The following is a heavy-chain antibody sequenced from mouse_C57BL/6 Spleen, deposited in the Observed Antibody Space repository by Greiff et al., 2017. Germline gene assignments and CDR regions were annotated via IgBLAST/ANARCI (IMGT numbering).Heavy chain of an antibody. CDR1: GFNIKDYY. Sequence: EVQLQESGAELVRPGASVKLSCTASGFNIKDYYMHWVKQRPEQGLEWIGRIDPEDGDTEYAPKFQGKATMTADTSSNTAYLQLSSLTSEDTAVYYCTTGTTVVAREFAYWGQGTLVTVSA. CDR2: IDPEDGDT. J-gene: IGHJ3*01. D-gene: IGHD1-1*01. V-gene: IGHV14-1*01. CDR3: TTGTTVVAREFAY.